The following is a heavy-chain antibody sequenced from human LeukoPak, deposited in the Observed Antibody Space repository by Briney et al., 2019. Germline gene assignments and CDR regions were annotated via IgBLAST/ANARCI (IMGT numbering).Heavy chain of an antibody. J-gene: IGHJ6*03. CDR2: IKQDGSER. CDR3: ARAGRKSRGVDLVRKKETGYYYYMDV. D-gene: IGHD3-10*02. Sequence: PGGSLRLSCAASGFPFNRYWMSWVRQAPGKGLEWVANIKQDGSERHYVDFVKGRFTISRDNAKNSLYLQMNSLRAEDTAVYYCARAGRKSRGVDLVRKKETGYYYYMDVWGKGTTVTVSS. V-gene: IGHV3-7*01. CDR1: GFPFNRYW.